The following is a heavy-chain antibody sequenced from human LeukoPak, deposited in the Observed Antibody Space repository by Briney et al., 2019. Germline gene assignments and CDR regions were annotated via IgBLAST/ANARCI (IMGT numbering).Heavy chain of an antibody. V-gene: IGHV3-74*01. J-gene: IGHJ4*02. CDR2: INSDGSST. CDR3: ARDRGGLRYSSGYDY. D-gene: IGHD6-19*01. CDR1: GFTFSSYW. Sequence: GGSLRLSCAASGFTFSSYWMHWVRQAPGKGLVWVSRINSDGSSTSYADSVKGRFTISRDNSKNTVYLQMNSLRADDTAVYFCARDRGGLRYSSGYDYWGQGTLVTVSS.